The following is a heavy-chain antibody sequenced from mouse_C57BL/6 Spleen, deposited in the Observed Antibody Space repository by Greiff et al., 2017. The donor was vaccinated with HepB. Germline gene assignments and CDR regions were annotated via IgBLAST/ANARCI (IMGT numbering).Heavy chain of an antibody. CDR1: GYTFTSYW. D-gene: IGHD1-1*01. CDR2: IHPNSGST. V-gene: IGHV1-64*01. CDR3: AREGPYGSEDY. J-gene: IGHJ2*01. Sequence: QVQLQQSGAELVKPGASVKLSCKASGYTFTSYWMHWVKQRPGQGLEWIGMIHPNSGSTNYNEKFKSKATLTVDKSSSTAYMQLSSLTSEDSAVYYCAREGPYGSEDYWGQGTTLTVSS.